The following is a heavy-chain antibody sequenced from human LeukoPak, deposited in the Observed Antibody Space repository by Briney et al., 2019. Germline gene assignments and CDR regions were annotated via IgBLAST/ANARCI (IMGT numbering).Heavy chain of an antibody. Sequence: ASVKLSCKVSGYTLTELSMHWVRQAPGKGLEWMGGFDPEDGETIYAQKFQGRVTMTEDTSTDTAYMELSSLRSEDTAVYYCATDRRDYVWGSYRRFDYWGQGILVTVSS. CDR2: FDPEDGET. V-gene: IGHV1-24*01. J-gene: IGHJ4*02. CDR3: ATDRRDYVWGSYRRFDY. D-gene: IGHD3-16*02. CDR1: GYTLTELS.